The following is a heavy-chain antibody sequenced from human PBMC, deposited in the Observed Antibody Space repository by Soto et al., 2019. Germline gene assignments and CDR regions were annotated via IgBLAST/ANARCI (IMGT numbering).Heavy chain of an antibody. CDR2: ISYDGSEQ. Sequence: QVQLVESGGGVVQPGRSLRLSCAASGFTFSSYGMQWGRQAPGKGLEWVAVISYDGSEQYYADSVKGRFTITRDNSKNTLYLQFNSLRAEYTAVYYCAIDLYLGYNYVPHYYYYYCFVVFGQVTTVTVSS. J-gene: IGHJ6*02. D-gene: IGHD1-1*01. V-gene: IGHV3-30*03. CDR3: AIDLYLGYNYVPHYYYYYCFVV. CDR1: GFTFSSYG.